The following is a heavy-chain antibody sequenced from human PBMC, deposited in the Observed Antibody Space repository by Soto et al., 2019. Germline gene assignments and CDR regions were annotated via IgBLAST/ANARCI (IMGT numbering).Heavy chain of an antibody. CDR2: ISSSSSTI. CDR1: GFTFSSYS. CDR3: ARAGYFDWLLSNYFDY. D-gene: IGHD3-9*01. V-gene: IGHV3-48*02. J-gene: IGHJ4*02. Sequence: EVQLVESGGGLVQPGGSLRLSCAASGFTFSSYSMNWVRQAPGKGLEWVSYISSSSSTIYYADSVKGRFTISRDNAKNSLYLKMNSLRDEDTAVYYCARAGYFDWLLSNYFDYWGQGTLVTVSS.